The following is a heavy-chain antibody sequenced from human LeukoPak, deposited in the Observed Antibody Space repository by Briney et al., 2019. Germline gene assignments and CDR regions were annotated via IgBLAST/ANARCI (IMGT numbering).Heavy chain of an antibody. D-gene: IGHD3-9*01. CDR2: IYTGGST. Sequence: SETLSLTCTVSGDSISSTSYYWSWIRQPAGKGLEWIGRIYTGGSTDYNPSLKSRVTISVDMSKNQFYLKLNSVTAADTAVYYCAREGVLRYWYYDILTGYTGDPDAFDIWGQGTMVTVSS. J-gene: IGHJ3*02. CDR3: AREGVLRYWYYDILTGYTGDPDAFDI. CDR1: GDSISSTSYY. V-gene: IGHV4-61*02.